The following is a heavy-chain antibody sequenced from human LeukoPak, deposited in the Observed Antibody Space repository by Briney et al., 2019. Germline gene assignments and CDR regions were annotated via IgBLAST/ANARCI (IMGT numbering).Heavy chain of an antibody. CDR1: GGSISSYY. J-gene: IGHJ4*02. D-gene: IGHD3-22*01. CDR2: IYYSGST. V-gene: IGHV4-59*06. Sequence: SETLSLTCTVSGGSISSYYWSWIRQPAGKDLEWIGYIYYSGSTYYNPSLKSRVTISLDTSKNQFSLKLSSVTAADTAVYYCARTRRDSSGYYLDYWGQGTLVTVSS. CDR3: ARTRRDSSGYYLDY.